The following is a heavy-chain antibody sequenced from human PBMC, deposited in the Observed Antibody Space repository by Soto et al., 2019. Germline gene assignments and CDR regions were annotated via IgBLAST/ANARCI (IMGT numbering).Heavy chain of an antibody. CDR3: ARGGGKYYGSGNYAFDY. D-gene: IGHD3-10*01. CDR2: ILPISGAA. V-gene: IGHV1-69*13. Sequence: SVKVSCKASGGTFSNYRISWVRQAPGQGLEWMGGILPISGAANYAQKFRGRVTITADESTSTAYMELSSLGSEDTAVYYCARGGGKYYGSGNYAFDYWGQGTLVTVSS. CDR1: GGTFSNYR. J-gene: IGHJ4*02.